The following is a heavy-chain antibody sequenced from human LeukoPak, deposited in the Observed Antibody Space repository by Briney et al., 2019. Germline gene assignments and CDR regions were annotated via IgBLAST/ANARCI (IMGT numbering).Heavy chain of an antibody. CDR2: ISGDGGST. CDR1: GLTFDDDA. Sequence: GGSLRLSCAASGLTFDDDAMHWVRQAPGKGLEWVSLISGDGGSTYYADSVKGRFTISRDNSKNSLYLQMNSLRTEDTALYYCANLGSYLSDAFDIWGQGTMVTVSS. V-gene: IGHV3-43*02. J-gene: IGHJ3*02. D-gene: IGHD1-26*01. CDR3: ANLGSYLSDAFDI.